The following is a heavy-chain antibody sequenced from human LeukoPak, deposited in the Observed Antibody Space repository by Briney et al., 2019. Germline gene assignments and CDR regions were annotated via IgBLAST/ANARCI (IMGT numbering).Heavy chain of an antibody. CDR1: GVSFSGYY. V-gene: IGHV4-34*01. D-gene: IGHD5-24*01. CDR3: ARRRLGYYFDY. CDR2: INPRGST. Sequence: SETLSLTCGVYGVSFSGYYWSWIRQPPGKGLEWIGEINPRGSTNYNPSLKSRVTLSADTSKNQFSLTLNSVTAADTAVYYCARRRLGYYFDYWGQGTLVTVSS. J-gene: IGHJ4*02.